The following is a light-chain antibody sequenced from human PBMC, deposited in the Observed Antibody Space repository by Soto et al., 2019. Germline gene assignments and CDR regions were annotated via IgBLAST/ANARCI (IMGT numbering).Light chain of an antibody. V-gene: IGKV1-8*01. CDR2: TAS. CDR1: QDITNY. Sequence: AILMTQSPSSFSASTGDRVTITCRASQDITNYLAWYQQKPGEAPKLLISTASTLENGVPSRFSGSGSGTDFTLTINYLQSGDFATYYCQQYYRYPITFGQGTRLEI. J-gene: IGKJ5*01. CDR3: QQYYRYPIT.